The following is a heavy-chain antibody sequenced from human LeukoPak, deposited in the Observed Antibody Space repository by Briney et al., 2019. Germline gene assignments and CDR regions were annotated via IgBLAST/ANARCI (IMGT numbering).Heavy chain of an antibody. J-gene: IGHJ4*02. D-gene: IGHD6-13*01. CDR1: GGTFSTYA. V-gene: IGHV1-46*01. Sequence: ASVKVSCKASGGTFSTYAISWVRQAPGQGLDWMGMINPSSGSTRFAQMFQDRVTMTRDTSTSAVYMELSSLTSEDTAMYYCARTYSSSWSYCDSWGRGTLVTVSS. CDR3: ARTYSSSWSYCDS. CDR2: INPSSGST.